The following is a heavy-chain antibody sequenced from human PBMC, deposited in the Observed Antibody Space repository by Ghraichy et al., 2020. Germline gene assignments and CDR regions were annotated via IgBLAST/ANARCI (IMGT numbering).Heavy chain of an antibody. CDR2: IIPIFAAP. V-gene: IGHV1-69*13. J-gene: IGHJ4*02. CDR3: ARVPGAPFYDASAYYFDS. CDR1: GGAFSSYG. D-gene: IGHD2/OR15-2a*01. Sequence: SVKVSCKASGGAFSSYGVSWVRQAPRQGLEWMGGIIPIFAAPRYAQKFQGRVTMTADESTSTAYMELSSLRSEDTAVYYCARVPGAPFYDASAYYFDSWGQGTLVTVSS.